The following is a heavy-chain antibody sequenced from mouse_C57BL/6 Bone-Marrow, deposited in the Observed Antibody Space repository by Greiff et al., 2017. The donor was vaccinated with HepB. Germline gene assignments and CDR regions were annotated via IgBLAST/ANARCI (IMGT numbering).Heavy chain of an antibody. CDR2: ISYDGSN. V-gene: IGHV3-6*01. Sequence: DVKLVESGPGLVKPSQSLSLTCSVTGYSITSGYYWNWIRQFPGNKLEWMGYISYDGSNNYNPSLKNRISITRDTSKNQFFLKLNSVTTEDTATYYCARDYYYGSSYYYFDYWGQGTTLTVSS. J-gene: IGHJ2*01. D-gene: IGHD1-1*01. CDR1: GYSITSGYY. CDR3: ARDYYYGSSYYYFDY.